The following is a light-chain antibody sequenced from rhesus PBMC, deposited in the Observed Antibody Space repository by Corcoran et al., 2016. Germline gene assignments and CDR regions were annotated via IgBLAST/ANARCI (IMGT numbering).Light chain of an antibody. Sequence: QVILTQSPATLSLSPGERATLSCRASQSVSSYLAWYQQKPGQAPRLLIYGASSRATGIPDRFSGSGSVTDFTLTINSLEPEDVGVYHCQETNNLFTFGPGTKLDIK. CDR1: QSVSSY. V-gene: IGKV3S11*01. CDR3: QETNNLFT. J-gene: IGKJ3*01. CDR2: GAS.